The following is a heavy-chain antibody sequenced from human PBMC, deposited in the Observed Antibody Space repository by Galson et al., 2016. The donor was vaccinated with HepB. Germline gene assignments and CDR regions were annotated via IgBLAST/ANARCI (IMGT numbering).Heavy chain of an antibody. CDR1: GFTFSTFD. CDR2: VSAIPSGDNT. D-gene: IGHD2-15*01. V-gene: IGHV3-23*01. Sequence: SLRLSCAASGFTFSTFDMSWVRQAPGKGLEWVSAVSAIPSGDNTYYADSVKGRFTISRDISKSTLYLKMNTLGAEDTAIYYCAIELHYSPPDYWGQGTLVTVSS. CDR3: AIELHYSPPDY. J-gene: IGHJ4*02.